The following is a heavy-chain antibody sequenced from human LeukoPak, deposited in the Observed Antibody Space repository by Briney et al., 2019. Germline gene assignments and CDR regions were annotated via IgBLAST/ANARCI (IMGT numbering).Heavy chain of an antibody. CDR1: GGSISSGGYY. V-gene: IGHV4-31*03. D-gene: IGHD3-16*01. CDR3: ARGRAHYVWGSYLFDY. Sequence: PSETLSLTCTVSGGSISSGGYYWSWIRQHPGKGLEWIGYIYYSGSTYYNPSLKSRVTISVDTSKNQFSLKLSSVTAADTAVYYCARGRAHYVWGSYLFDYWGQGTLVTVSS. CDR2: IYYSGST. J-gene: IGHJ4*02.